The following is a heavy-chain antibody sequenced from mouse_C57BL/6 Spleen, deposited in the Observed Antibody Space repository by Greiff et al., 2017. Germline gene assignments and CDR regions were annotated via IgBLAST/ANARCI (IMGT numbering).Heavy chain of an antibody. CDR1: GFSLTSYG. D-gene: IGHD2-5*01. J-gene: IGHJ4*01. CDR2: IWSDGST. CDR3: AREGSNYHYYAMDY. Sequence: VMLVESGPGLVAPSQSLSITCTVSGFSLTSYGVHWVRQPPGKGLEWLVVIWSDGSTTYNSALKSRLSISKDNSKSQVFLKMNSLQTDDTAMYYCAREGSNYHYYAMDYWGQGTSVTVSS. V-gene: IGHV2-6*03.